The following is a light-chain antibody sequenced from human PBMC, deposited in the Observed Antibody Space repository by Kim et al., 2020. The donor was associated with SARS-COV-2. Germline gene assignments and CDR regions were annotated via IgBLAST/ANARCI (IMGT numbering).Light chain of an antibody. J-gene: IGKJ2*01. CDR2: DIS. V-gene: IGKV3-11*01. Sequence: EIVLTQCPATLSLSPGERATLSCRASQSVSRFIAWYRQKPGQAPRLLIYDISNRATGIPARFSGSGSGTDFTLTISSLEPEDFALYYCQERSNWPLYTFGQGTKLEI. CDR3: QERSNWPLYT. CDR1: QSVSRF.